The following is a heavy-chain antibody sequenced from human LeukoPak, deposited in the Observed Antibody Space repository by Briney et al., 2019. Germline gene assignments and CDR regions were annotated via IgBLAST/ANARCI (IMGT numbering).Heavy chain of an antibody. Sequence: QPWGSLRLLCAAPGITLSNHLMSLVRPAPGKGPEWVANIKQDGSEKYYVDSVKGRFTISRDNAKNSLYLQMNSLRAEDTAVYYCASFIARYAFDIWGQGTMVTVSS. CDR3: ASFIARYAFDI. J-gene: IGHJ3*02. CDR2: IKQDGSEK. CDR1: GITLSNHL. V-gene: IGHV3-7*01. D-gene: IGHD6-13*01.